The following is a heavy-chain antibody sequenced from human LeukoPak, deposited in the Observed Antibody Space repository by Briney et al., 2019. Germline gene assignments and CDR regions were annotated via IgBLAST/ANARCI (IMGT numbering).Heavy chain of an antibody. J-gene: IGHJ4*02. CDR1: GFTFSSYG. CDR2: IKNEGKGGTP. V-gene: IGHV3-15*01. D-gene: IGHD2-2*01. CDR3: ATDISPIVVVPAADPPL. Sequence: GGSLRLSCAASGFTFSSYGMHWVRQAPGKGLEWVGHIKNEGKGGTPDYAAPVKGRFTISRHDSENTVYLQLDSLKTEDTALYYCATDISPIVVVPAADPPLWGQGTLVTVSS.